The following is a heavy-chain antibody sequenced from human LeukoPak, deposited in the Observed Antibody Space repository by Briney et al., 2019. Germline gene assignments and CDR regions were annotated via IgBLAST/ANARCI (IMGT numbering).Heavy chain of an antibody. J-gene: IGHJ6*03. CDR1: GGSISSYY. CDR3: ARPARGLYMDV. D-gene: IGHD3/OR15-3a*01. Sequence: SETLSLTCTVSGGSISSYYWSWIRQPPGKGLEWIGYIYTSGSTNYNPSLKSRVTISVDTSKNQFSLKLSSVTAADTAVYYWARPARGLYMDVWGKGTTVTVSS. CDR2: IYTSGST. V-gene: IGHV4-4*09.